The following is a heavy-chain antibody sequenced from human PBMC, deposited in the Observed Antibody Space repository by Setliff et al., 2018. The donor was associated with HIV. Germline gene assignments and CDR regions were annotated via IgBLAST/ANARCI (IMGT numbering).Heavy chain of an antibody. CDR1: GGSISSYY. Sequence: SETLSLTCTVSGGSISSYYWNWIRQPPGKGLEWIGYIYYSGVTNYNPSLKSRVTISLDTSKRQFSLTMTSVTAADTAVYYCARGLSSQTYWGSRPLGLDYWGQGSLVTVSS. D-gene: IGHD2-8*02. CDR2: IYYSGVT. CDR3: ARGLSSQTYWGSRPLGLDY. J-gene: IGHJ4*01. V-gene: IGHV4-59*08.